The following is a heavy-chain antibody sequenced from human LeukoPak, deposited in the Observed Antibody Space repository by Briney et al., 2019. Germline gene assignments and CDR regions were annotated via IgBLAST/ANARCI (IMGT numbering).Heavy chain of an antibody. CDR2: IVVGSGNT. CDR3: AASSSGNYYDYYYYGMDV. D-gene: IGHD3-22*01. J-gene: IGHJ6*02. V-gene: IGHV1-58*01. CDR1: GFTFTSSA. Sequence: GASVKVSCKASGFTFTSSAVQWVRQARGQRLEWIGWIVVGSGNTNYAQKFQERVTITRDMSTSTAYMELSSLRSEDTAVYYCAASSSGNYYDYYYYGMDVWGQGTTVTVSS.